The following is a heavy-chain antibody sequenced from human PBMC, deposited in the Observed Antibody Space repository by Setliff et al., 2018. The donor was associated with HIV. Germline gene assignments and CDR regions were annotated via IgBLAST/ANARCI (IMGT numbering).Heavy chain of an antibody. CDR2: INHSGGT. V-gene: IGHV4-34*01. CDR3: ARGWGHDGFDF. D-gene: IGHD7-27*01. Sequence: SETLSLTCAVYGRSFSGYYWNWIRQSPGKGLEWIGEINHSGGTNYNPSLKSRVTMSIDTSKNQFSLNVSSVTATDTAVYYCARGWGHDGFDFWGQGTMVTVS. J-gene: IGHJ3*01. CDR1: GRSFSGYY.